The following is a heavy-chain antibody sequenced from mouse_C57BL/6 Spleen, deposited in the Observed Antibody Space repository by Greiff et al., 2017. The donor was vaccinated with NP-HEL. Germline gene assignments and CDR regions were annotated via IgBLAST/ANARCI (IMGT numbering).Heavy chain of an antibody. CDR2: IHPNSGST. V-gene: IGHV1-64*01. Sequence: QVQLQQPGAELVKPGASVKLSCKASGYTFTSYWMHWVKQRPGQGLEWIGMIHPNSGSTNYNEKFKSKATLTVDKSSSTAYMQLSSLTSEDSAVYYCARPLLLRIYAMDYWGQGTSVTVSS. J-gene: IGHJ4*01. CDR1: GYTFTSYW. D-gene: IGHD2-10*01. CDR3: ARPLLLRIYAMDY.